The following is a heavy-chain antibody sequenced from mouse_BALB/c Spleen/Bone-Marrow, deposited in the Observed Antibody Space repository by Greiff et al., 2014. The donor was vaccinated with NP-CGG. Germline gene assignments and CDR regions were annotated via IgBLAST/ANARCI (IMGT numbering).Heavy chain of an antibody. J-gene: IGHJ3*01. V-gene: IGHV1-5*01. CDR2: IYPGNNDA. CDR3: ARNWDWVFAY. D-gene: IGHD4-1*01. CDR1: GYTFTNYW. Sequence: VQLQQSGTVLARPGASLRMSCKASGYTFTNYWINWIKQRPGQGLEWIGAIYPGNNDAKYTQKFKAKAKLTAVTSTSTADMELSSLTNEDSAVYHCARNWDWVFAYWGQGTLVTVSA.